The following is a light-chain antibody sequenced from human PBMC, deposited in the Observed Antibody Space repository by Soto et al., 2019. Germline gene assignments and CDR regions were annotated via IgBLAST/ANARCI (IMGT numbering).Light chain of an antibody. CDR1: QSIGRF. CDR2: DAS. Sequence: DIQMTQSPSTLSASGVDRVTTAVRASQSIGRFLAWYQHQPGKAPKLLIYDASTLESGVPSRFSGTGSGTEFTFSITSLQTEDFGTYYCQQCYMGWTFGQGTKV. J-gene: IGKJ1*01. V-gene: IGKV1-5*01. CDR3: QQCYMGWT.